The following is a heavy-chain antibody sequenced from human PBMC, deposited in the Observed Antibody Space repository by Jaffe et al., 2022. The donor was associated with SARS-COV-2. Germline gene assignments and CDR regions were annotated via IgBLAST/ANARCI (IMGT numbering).Heavy chain of an antibody. V-gene: IGHV3-64D*09. CDR2: ISSNGGST. Sequence: EVQLVESGGGLVQPGGSLRLSCSASGFTFSSYAMHWVRQAPGKGLEYVSAISSNGGSTYYADSVKGRFTISRDNSKNTLYLQMSSLRAEDTAVYYCVKDLVVVAATGPFDYWGQGTLVTVSS. CDR3: VKDLVVVAATGPFDY. D-gene: IGHD2-15*01. J-gene: IGHJ4*02. CDR1: GFTFSSYA.